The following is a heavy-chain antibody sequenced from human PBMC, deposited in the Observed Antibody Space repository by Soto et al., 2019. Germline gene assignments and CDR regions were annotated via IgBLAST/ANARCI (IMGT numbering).Heavy chain of an antibody. CDR3: TTGDSSFDYGDYLRVPDYYYYYYIDV. J-gene: IGHJ6*03. V-gene: IGHV3-15*01. CDR2: IKSKTDGGTT. CDR1: GFTFSNAW. D-gene: IGHD4-17*01. Sequence: GGSLRLSCAASGFTFSNAWMSWVRQAPGKGLEWVGRIKSKTDGGTTDYAAPVKGRFTISRDDSKNTLYLQMNSLKTEDTAVYYCTTGDSSFDYGDYLRVPDYYYYYYIDVWGKGTTVTVSS.